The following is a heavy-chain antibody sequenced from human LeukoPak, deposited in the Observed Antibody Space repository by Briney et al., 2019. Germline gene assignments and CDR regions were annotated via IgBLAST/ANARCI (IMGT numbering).Heavy chain of an antibody. Sequence: ASVKVSCKASGYTFTGYYMHWVRQAPGQGLEWMGWINPNSGGTNYAQKFQGRVTMTRDTSISTAYMELSRLRSDDTAVYYCAREYYDILTGYWALYYYGIDVWGQGPTVTVSS. V-gene: IGHV1-2*02. CDR2: INPNSGGT. J-gene: IGHJ6*02. CDR1: GYTFTGYY. D-gene: IGHD3-9*01. CDR3: AREYYDILTGYWALYYYGIDV.